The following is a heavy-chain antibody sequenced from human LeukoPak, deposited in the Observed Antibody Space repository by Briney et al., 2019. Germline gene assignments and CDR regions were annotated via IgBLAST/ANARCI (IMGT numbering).Heavy chain of an antibody. CDR3: ARARRDSSSWYGY. J-gene: IGHJ4*02. D-gene: IGHD6-13*01. CDR2: FDPEDGET. Sequence: ASVKVSCKVSGYTLTELSMHWVRQAPGKGLEWMGGFDPEDGETIYAQKFQGRVTMTRDTSISTAYMELSRLRSDDTAVYYCARARRDSSSWYGYWGQGTLVTVSS. CDR1: GYTLTELS. V-gene: IGHV1-24*01.